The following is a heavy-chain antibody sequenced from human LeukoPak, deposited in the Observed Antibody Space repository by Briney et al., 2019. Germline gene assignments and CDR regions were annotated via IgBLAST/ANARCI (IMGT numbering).Heavy chain of an antibody. CDR3: ARRVPNQVITDYFDY. V-gene: IGHV3-48*04. J-gene: IGHJ4*02. CDR1: GFTLSSYS. Sequence: GGSLRLSCAASGFTLSSYSMNCVRQAPGKGLEWISFIDSSSRTIFYAESVKGRFTISRDNAKNSLFLQMNSLRAEDTAVYYCARRVPNQVITDYFDYWGQGTLVTVSS. CDR2: IDSSSRTI. D-gene: IGHD3-16*01.